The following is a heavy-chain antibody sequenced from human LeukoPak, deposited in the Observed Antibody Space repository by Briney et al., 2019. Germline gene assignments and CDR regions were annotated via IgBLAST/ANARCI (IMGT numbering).Heavy chain of an antibody. J-gene: IGHJ4*02. CDR3: AKRGVVIRVILVGFHREAYYFDS. CDR2: ISGSGGST. V-gene: IGHV3-23*01. CDR1: GITLSNYG. D-gene: IGHD2-21*01. Sequence: PGGSLRLSCAVSGITLSNYGMTWVRQAPGKGLEWFAGISGSGGSTNYADSVKGRFTISRDSPKNTLFLQMNSLRAEDTAVYFCAKRGVVIRVILVGFHREAYYFDSWGQGALVTVSS.